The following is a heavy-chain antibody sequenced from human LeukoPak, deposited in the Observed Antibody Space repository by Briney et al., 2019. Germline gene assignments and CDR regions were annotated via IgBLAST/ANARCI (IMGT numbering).Heavy chain of an antibody. CDR1: GFIVGNNY. J-gene: IGHJ4*02. Sequence: KPGGSLRLSCAASGFIVGNNYMSWVRQAPGKGLEWIGLSRRKAYSYTTEYAPSVKDRFTISRDDSKNSLYLQMNSLNTEDTAMYYCTRRMTTNRYFDYWGQGILVTVSS. CDR2: SRRKAYSYTT. CDR3: TRRMTTNRYFDY. V-gene: IGHV3-72*01. D-gene: IGHD1-14*01.